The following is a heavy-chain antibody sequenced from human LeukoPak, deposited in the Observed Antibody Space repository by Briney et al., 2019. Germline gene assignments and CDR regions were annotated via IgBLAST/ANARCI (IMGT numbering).Heavy chain of an antibody. CDR1: GYTLTELS. Sequence: ASVKVSCKVSGYTLTELSMHWVRQAPGKGLEWMGGFDPEDGETIYAQKFQGRVTITEDTSTDTAYMELSSLRSEDTAVYYCATETLYYDSSGYYFDYWGQGTLVTVSS. D-gene: IGHD3-22*01. CDR2: FDPEDGET. V-gene: IGHV1-24*01. CDR3: ATETLYYDSSGYYFDY. J-gene: IGHJ4*02.